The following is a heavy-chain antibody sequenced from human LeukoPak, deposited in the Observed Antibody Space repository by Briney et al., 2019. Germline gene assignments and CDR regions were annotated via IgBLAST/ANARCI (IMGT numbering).Heavy chain of an antibody. CDR2: IYCGGST. D-gene: IGHD2-2*01. CDR3: ASIYCSSTSCYGFDY. V-gene: IGHV4-30-4*01. CDR1: GGSISSGDYY. J-gene: IGHJ4*02. Sequence: SETLSLTCTVSGGSISSGDYYWSWIRQPPGKGLEWIGYIYCGGSTYYNPSLKSRVTISVDTSKNQFSLKLSSVTAADTAVYYCASIYCSSTSCYGFDYWGQGTLVTVSS.